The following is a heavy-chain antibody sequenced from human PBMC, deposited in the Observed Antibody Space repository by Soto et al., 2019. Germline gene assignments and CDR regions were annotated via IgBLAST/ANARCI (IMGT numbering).Heavy chain of an antibody. D-gene: IGHD6-6*01. CDR2: ISSSGSTI. V-gene: IGHV3-11*01. Sequence: GSLRLSCAASGFTFSDYYMSWIRQAPGKGLEWVSYISSSGSTIYYADSVKGRFTISRDNAKNSLYLQMNSLRAEDTAVYYCASYPPYGSSSYFDYWGQGTLVTVSS. J-gene: IGHJ4*02. CDR1: GFTFSDYY. CDR3: ASYPPYGSSSYFDY.